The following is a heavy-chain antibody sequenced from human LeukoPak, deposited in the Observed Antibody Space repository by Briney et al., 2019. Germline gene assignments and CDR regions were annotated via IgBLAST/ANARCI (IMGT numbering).Heavy chain of an antibody. D-gene: IGHD3-16*02. CDR2: ISGSGGNT. V-gene: IGHV3-23*01. J-gene: IGHJ4*02. CDR1: GFTFSSYA. CDR3: AKTVSGSHSYQGGDY. Sequence: GGSLRLSCAASGFTFSSYAMSWVRQAPGKGLEWVSAISGSGGNTYYADSVKGRFTMSRDNSKNTLYLQMNSLRAEDTAVYFCAKTVSGSHSYQGGDYWGQGTLVTVST.